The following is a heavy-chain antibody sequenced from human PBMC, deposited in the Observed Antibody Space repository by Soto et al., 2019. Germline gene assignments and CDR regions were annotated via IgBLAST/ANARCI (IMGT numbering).Heavy chain of an antibody. CDR3: ASLCIRTSGYREDLSY. V-gene: IGHV1-24*01. Sequence: ASVKVSCKVSGYALTELSMHWVRQAPGKGLEWMGGFDPEDGETIYAQKFQGRVTMTEDTSTDTAYMELSSLRSEDTAVYYCASLCIRTSGYREDLSYWSQGTLDTVSS. CDR1: GYALTELS. J-gene: IGHJ4*02. D-gene: IGHD2-2*01. CDR2: FDPEDGET.